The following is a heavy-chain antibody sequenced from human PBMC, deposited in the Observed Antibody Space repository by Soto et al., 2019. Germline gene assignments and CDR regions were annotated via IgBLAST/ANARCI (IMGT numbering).Heavy chain of an antibody. D-gene: IGHD1-26*01. CDR1: GFTFSSYG. CDR3: ARVTGATTSYYYSGMDV. CDR2: IWYDGSNK. J-gene: IGHJ6*02. V-gene: IGHV3-33*01. Sequence: GGSLRLSCGASGFTFSSYGMHWVRQAPGKGLEWVAVIWYDGSNKYYADSVKGRFTISRDNSKNTLYLQMNSLRAEDTAVYYCARVTGATTSYYYSGMDVWGQGTTVTVSS.